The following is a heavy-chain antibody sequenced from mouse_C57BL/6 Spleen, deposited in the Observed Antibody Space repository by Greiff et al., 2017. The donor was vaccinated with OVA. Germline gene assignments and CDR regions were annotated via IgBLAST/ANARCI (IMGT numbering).Heavy chain of an antibody. CDR3: AREGDDAMDY. V-gene: IGHV1-82*01. CDR1: GYAFSSSW. CDR2: IYPGDGDT. J-gene: IGHJ4*01. Sequence: VQLKESGPELVKPGASVKISCKASGYAFSSSWMNWVKQRPGKGLEWIGRIYPGDGDTNYNGKFKGKATLTADKSSSTAYMQLSSLTSEDSAVYFCAREGDDAMDYWGQGTSVTVSS.